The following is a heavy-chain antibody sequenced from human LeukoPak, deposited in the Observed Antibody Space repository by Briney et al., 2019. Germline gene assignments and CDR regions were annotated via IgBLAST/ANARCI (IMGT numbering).Heavy chain of an antibody. Sequence: GGSLRLSCAASGFTFSSYGMHWVRQAPGKGLEWVAVISYDGSNKYYADSVKGRSTISRDNSKNTLYLQMNSLRAEDTAVYYCAKDKYSYGSVFDYWGQGTLVTVSS. J-gene: IGHJ4*02. V-gene: IGHV3-30*18. CDR2: ISYDGSNK. CDR3: AKDKYSYGSVFDY. D-gene: IGHD5-18*01. CDR1: GFTFSSYG.